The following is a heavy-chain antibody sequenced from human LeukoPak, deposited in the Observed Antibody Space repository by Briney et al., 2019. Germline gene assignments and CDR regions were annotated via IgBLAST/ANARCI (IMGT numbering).Heavy chain of an antibody. CDR2: INHSGST. CDR3: ARGNYDSSGYYLGYYYYGMDV. J-gene: IGHJ6*02. Sequence: SETLSLTCAVYGGSFSGYYWSWIRQPPGKGLEWIGKINHSGSTNYNPSLKSRVTISVDTSKNQFSLKLSSVTAADTAVYYCARGNYDSSGYYLGYYYYGMDVWGQGTTVTVSS. V-gene: IGHV4-34*01. CDR1: GGSFSGYY. D-gene: IGHD3-22*01.